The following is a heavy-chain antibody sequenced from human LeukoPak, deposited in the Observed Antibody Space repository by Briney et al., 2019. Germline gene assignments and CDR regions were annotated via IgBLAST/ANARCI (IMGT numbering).Heavy chain of an antibody. CDR3: ARVSGSGWLY. J-gene: IGHJ4*02. V-gene: IGHV4-59*01. D-gene: IGHD6-19*01. CDR2: IYYSGIT. Sequence: PSETLSLTCTVSGGSISTYYWTWIRQPPGRGLEWIGYIYYSGITNYNPSLKSRVTISVDTSKNQFSLKLSSVTAADTAVYYCARVSGSGWLYWGQGTLVTVSS. CDR1: GGSISTYY.